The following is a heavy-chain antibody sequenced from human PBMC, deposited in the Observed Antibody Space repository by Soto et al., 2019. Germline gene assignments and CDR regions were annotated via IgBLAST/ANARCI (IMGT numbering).Heavy chain of an antibody. CDR1: RGSISSGAYY. CDR2: IYYSGTT. CDR3: ARNPSHLCASTSCHAFDI. D-gene: IGHD2-2*01. J-gene: IGHJ3*02. Sequence: SETLSLTCSVSRGSISSGAYYWNWSRPHPRNGLEWIGYIYYSGTTYYNPSLGSRVSISADTSKNQFSLKLNSVTVADTAVYYCARNPSHLCASTSCHAFDIWGQGTMVTVSS. V-gene: IGHV4-31*03.